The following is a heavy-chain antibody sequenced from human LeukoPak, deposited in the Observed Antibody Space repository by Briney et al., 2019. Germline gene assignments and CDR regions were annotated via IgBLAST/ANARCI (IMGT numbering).Heavy chain of an antibody. V-gene: IGHV3-53*01. D-gene: IGHD2-21*01. CDR1: GFTVSSNY. CDR2: IYSGGST. CDR3: ARDIPGSSYYGMDV. Sequence: GGSLRLSCAASGFTVSSNYMSWVRQAPGKGLEWVSVIYSGGSTYYADSVKGRFTSSRDNSKNTLYLQMNSLRAEDTAVYYCARDIPGSSYYGMDVWGQGTTVTVSS. J-gene: IGHJ6*02.